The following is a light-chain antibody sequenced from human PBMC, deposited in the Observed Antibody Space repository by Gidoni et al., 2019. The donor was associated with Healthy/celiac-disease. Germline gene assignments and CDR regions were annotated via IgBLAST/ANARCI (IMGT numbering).Light chain of an antibody. J-gene: IGKJ1*01. Sequence: DIQMTQSPSSLSASVGDRVTITCRASQSISSYLNWYQQKPGKAPKLLIYAASSLQSGVPSRFSGSGSGTDFTLTISSLQPEAFATYYCQQSYSTPTWTFXXXTKVEI. CDR3: QQSYSTPTWT. V-gene: IGKV1-39*01. CDR1: QSISSY. CDR2: AAS.